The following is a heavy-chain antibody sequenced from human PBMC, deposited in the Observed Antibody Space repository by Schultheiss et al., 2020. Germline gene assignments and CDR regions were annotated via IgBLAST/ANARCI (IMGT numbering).Heavy chain of an antibody. V-gene: IGHV4-34*01. Sequence: SETLSLTCAVYGGSFSGYYWSWIRQPPGKGLEWIGEINHSGSTNYNPSLKSRLIILGDTSKNQFSLKLSSVTAADTAVYYCARAYSGYDPEDYWGQGTLVTVSS. J-gene: IGHJ4*02. D-gene: IGHD5-12*01. CDR3: ARAYSGYDPEDY. CDR1: GGSFSGYY. CDR2: INHSGST.